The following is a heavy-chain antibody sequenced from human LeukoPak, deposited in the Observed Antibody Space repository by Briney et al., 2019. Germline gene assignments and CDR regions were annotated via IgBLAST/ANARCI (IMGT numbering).Heavy chain of an antibody. J-gene: IGHJ3*02. CDR1: GFTFSSYE. CDR3: AKDSGVGQPLPDAFDI. V-gene: IGHV3-48*03. Sequence: PGGSLRLSCAASGFTFSSYEMNWVRQAPGKGLEWVSYISSSGSTIYYADSVKGRFTISRDNAKNSLYLQMNSLRAEDTAVYYCAKDSGVGQPLPDAFDIWGQGTMVTVSS. CDR2: ISSSGSTI. D-gene: IGHD3-10*01.